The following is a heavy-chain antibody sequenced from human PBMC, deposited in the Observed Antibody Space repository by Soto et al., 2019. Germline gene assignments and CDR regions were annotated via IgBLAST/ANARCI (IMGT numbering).Heavy chain of an antibody. J-gene: IGHJ5*02. V-gene: IGHV1-69*13. CDR2: IIPIFGTA. D-gene: IGHD6-13*01. CDR3: APISYSSSWSPPLMSRGGP. CDR1: GGTFSSYA. Sequence: GASVKVSSKASGGTFSSYAISWVRQAPGQGLEWMGGIIPIFGTANYAQKFQGRVTITADESTSTAYMELSSLRSEDTAVYYCAPISYSSSWSPPLMSRGGPWGQGTLVTVS.